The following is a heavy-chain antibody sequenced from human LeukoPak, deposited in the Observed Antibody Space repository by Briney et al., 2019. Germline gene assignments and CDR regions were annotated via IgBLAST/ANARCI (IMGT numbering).Heavy chain of an antibody. CDR2: ISTDGSST. J-gene: IGHJ6*02. D-gene: IGHD2/OR15-2a*01. V-gene: IGHV3-74*01. CDR3: ASYLTSIPSGMDV. Sequence: GGSLRLSCAASGFTFSRYWMHWLRQAPGKGLVWVSRISTDGSSTSYADSVKGRFTISRDNGKNTLYLQMNSLRAEDTAVYYCASYLTSIPSGMDVWGQGTTITVSS. CDR1: GFTFSRYW.